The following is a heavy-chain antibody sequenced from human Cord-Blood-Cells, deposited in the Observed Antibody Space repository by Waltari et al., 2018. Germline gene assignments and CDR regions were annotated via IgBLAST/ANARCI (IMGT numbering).Heavy chain of an antibody. CDR2: IYSGGST. J-gene: IGHJ6*02. Sequence: EVQLVESGGGLVQPGGSLRLYCAASGFTVSSNYMSWVRQAPGKGLEWVSVIYSGGSTYYADSVKGRFTISRDNSKNTLYLQMNSLRAEDTAVYYCARDSYCSGGSCYYYGMDVWGQGTTVTVSS. D-gene: IGHD2-15*01. CDR3: ARDSYCSGGSCYYYGMDV. V-gene: IGHV3-66*01. CDR1: GFTVSSNY.